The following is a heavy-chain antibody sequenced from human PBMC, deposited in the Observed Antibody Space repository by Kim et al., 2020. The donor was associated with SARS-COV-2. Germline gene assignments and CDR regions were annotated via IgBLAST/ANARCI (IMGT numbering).Heavy chain of an antibody. CDR1: GGSFSGYY. Sequence: SETLSLTCAVYGGSFSGYYWSWIRQPPGKGLEWIGEINHSGSTNYNPSLKSRVTISVDTSKNQFSLKLSSVTAADTAVYYCARFFVVPAAMFYYYYGMDV. D-gene: IGHD2-2*01. V-gene: IGHV4-34*01. CDR3: ARFFVVPAAMFYYYYGMDV. J-gene: IGHJ6*01. CDR2: INHSGST.